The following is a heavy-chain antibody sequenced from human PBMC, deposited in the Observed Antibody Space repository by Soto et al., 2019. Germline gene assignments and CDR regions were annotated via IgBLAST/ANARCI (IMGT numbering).Heavy chain of an antibody. CDR3: ARTVEVAFAI. CDR2: IKQDGSEK. V-gene: IGHV3-7*01. Sequence: GGSLGLSCAASGFTCSSYWMSWVRQAPGKGLEWVANIKQDGSEKYYVDSVKGRFTISRDNAKNSLYLQMNSLRAEDTTVYYCARTVEVAFAIWGQGTMVTVSS. J-gene: IGHJ3*02. CDR1: GFTCSSYW.